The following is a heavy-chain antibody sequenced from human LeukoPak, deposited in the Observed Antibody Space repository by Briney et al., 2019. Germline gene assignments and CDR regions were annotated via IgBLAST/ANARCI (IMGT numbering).Heavy chain of an antibody. CDR2: ISYDGSNK. J-gene: IGHJ6*02. Sequence: PGGSLRLSCAASGFTFSSYGMHWVRQAPGNGLEWVAVISYDGSNKYYADSVKGRFTISRDNSKNTLYLQMNSLRAEDTAVYYCAKHRGMDVWGQGTTVTVSS. V-gene: IGHV3-30*18. CDR3: AKHRGMDV. CDR1: GFTFSSYG.